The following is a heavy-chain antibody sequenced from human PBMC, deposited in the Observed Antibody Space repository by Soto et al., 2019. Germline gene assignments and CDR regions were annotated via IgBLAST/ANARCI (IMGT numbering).Heavy chain of an antibody. J-gene: IGHJ5*02. CDR2: ISYDGSNK. CDR1: GFTFSSYA. D-gene: IGHD6-13*01. V-gene: IGHV3-30-3*01. CDR3: ARGGSSSWYRWFDP. Sequence: GGSLRLSCAASGFTFSSYAMHWVRQAPGKGLEWVAVISYDGSNKYYADSVRGRFTISRDNSKNTLYLQMNSLRAEDTAVYYCARGGSSSWYRWFDPWGQGTLVTVSS.